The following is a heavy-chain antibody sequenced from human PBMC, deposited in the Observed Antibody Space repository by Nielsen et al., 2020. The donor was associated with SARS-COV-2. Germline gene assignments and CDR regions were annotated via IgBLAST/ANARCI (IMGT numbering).Heavy chain of an antibody. V-gene: IGHV3-33*01. CDR1: GFTFSSYG. D-gene: IGHD6-13*01. CDR2: IWYDGSNK. CDR3: ASELVSGYYGMDV. Sequence: GGSLRLSCAASGFTFSSYGMHWVRQAPGKGLEWVAVIWYDGSNKYYADSVKGRFTISRDNSKNTLYLQMNSLRAEDTAVYYCASELVSGYYGMDVWGQGTTVTVSS. J-gene: IGHJ6*02.